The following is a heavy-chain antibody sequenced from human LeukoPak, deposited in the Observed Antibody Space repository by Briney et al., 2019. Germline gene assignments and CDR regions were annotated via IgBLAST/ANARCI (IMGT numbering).Heavy chain of an antibody. Sequence: GASETVSCKSSGYTFVGYYIHLVRQAPGQGLEWMGWINSNTGGTSYAQRFQGRVTITRDTSISTAYMELRGLRSDDPGVYYCAGSNMVRGVGLFFDRNWFDPWGQGTLVTVSS. D-gene: IGHD3-10*01. V-gene: IGHV1-2*02. CDR2: INSNTGGT. J-gene: IGHJ5*02. CDR3: AGSNMVRGVGLFFDRNWFDP. CDR1: GYTFVGYY.